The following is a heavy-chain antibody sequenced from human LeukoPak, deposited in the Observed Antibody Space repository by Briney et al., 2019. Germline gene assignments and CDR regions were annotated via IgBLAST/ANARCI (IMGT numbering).Heavy chain of an antibody. CDR2: IYYNGGT. D-gene: IGHD3-10*01. V-gene: IGHV4-61*01. CDR3: AVVGGYFDY. J-gene: IGHJ4*02. Sequence: SETLSLTCSVSGDSVSSGSHYWSWIRQPPRKGLEWIGYIYYNGGTEYSPSLKSRVNISLDTSKNQFSLKLSSVTAADTAVYYCAVVGGYFDYWGQGILVAVSS. CDR1: GDSVSSGSHY.